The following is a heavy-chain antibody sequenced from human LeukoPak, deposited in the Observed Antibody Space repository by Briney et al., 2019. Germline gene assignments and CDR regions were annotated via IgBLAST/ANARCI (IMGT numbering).Heavy chain of an antibody. Sequence: SETLSLTCTVSGGSISSYYWSWIRQPPGKGLEWIGYIYYSGNTNYNPSLKSRVTISVDTSKNQFSLKLSSVTAADTAVYYCASAGSGSYYYSDYWGQGTLVTVSS. CDR2: IYYSGNT. CDR1: GGSISSYY. CDR3: ASAGSGSYYYSDY. D-gene: IGHD3-10*01. J-gene: IGHJ4*02. V-gene: IGHV4-59*08.